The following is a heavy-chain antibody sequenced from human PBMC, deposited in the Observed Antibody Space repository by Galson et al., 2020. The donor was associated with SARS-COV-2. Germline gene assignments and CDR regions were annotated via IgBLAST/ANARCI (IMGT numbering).Heavy chain of an antibody. D-gene: IGHD1-26*01. Sequence: HGESLKISCKGSGYSFINYWISWVRQMPGKGLEWMGRIDPSDSYTNHSPSFQGHVTISADKSINTAYLQWSSLKASDTAMYFCARRRRYSGRYWGAFDIWGQGTMVTVSS. CDR3: ARRRRYSGRYWGAFDI. CDR2: IDPSDSYT. V-gene: IGHV5-10-1*01. CDR1: GYSFINYW. J-gene: IGHJ3*02.